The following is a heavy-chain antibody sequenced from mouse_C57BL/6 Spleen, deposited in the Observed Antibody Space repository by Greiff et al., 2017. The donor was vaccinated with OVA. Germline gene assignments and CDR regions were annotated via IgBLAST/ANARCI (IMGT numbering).Heavy chain of an antibody. J-gene: IGHJ3*01. D-gene: IGHD2-5*01. CDR2: IDPSDSYT. CDR1: GYTFTSYW. V-gene: IGHV1-69*01. Sequence: QVQLQQPGAELVMPGASVKLSCKASGYTFTSYWMHWVKQRPGQGLEWIGEIDPSDSYTNYNQKFKGKSTLTVDKSSSTAYMQLRSLTSEDSAVYYCARSSYSKSFAYWGQGTLVTVSA. CDR3: ARSSYSKSFAY.